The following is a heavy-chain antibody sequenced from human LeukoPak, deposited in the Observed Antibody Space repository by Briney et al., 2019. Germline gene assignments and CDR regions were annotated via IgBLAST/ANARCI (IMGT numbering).Heavy chain of an antibody. CDR3: ARTKEMASISYFDS. CDR1: GFTVSSNY. V-gene: IGHV3-11*04. J-gene: IGHJ4*02. Sequence: GGSLRLSCAASGFTVSSNYMSWVRQAPGKGLEWVAYISSSGSTIYYADSVKGRFTISRDNAKNSLYLQMNSLRAEDTAVYYCARTKEMASISYFDSWGQGTLVTVSS. D-gene: IGHD5-24*01. CDR2: ISSSGSTI.